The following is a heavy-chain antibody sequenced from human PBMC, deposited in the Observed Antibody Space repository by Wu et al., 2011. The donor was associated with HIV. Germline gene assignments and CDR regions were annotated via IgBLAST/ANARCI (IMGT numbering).Heavy chain of an antibody. Sequence: QVQLLQSGAEVKKPGSSVKVSCKASGGTFSSYVISWVRQAPGQGLEWMGGIIPIFGTGKYAQKFRGRVTITTDESTRTVSMELSSLRSEDTAVYYCARATGTTSPYYYFYMDVWGKGTTVTVSS. CDR1: GGTFSSYV. CDR2: IIPIFGTG. CDR3: ARATGTTSPYYYFYMDV. D-gene: IGHD1-1*01. J-gene: IGHJ6*03. V-gene: IGHV1-69*05.